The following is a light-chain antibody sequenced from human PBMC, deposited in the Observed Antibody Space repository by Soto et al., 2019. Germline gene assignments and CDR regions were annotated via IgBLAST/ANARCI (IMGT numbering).Light chain of an antibody. CDR1: QTVSRSA. CDR3: QHYGNSPFT. Sequence: EIGLTQSPGTLSLSPGERATLSCRASQTVSRSALAWYQQKPGQAPRLLIYGASNRATGIPDRFSGSGSGTDFTLTISRLEPEDFEVYYCQHYGNSPFTFGGGSKVDIK. V-gene: IGKV3-20*01. CDR2: GAS. J-gene: IGKJ4*01.